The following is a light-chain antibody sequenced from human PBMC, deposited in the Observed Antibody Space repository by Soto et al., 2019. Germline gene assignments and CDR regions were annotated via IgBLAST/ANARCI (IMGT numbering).Light chain of an antibody. Sequence: QSALTQPGSVSGSPGQSITISCTGTSSDVGSYNLVSWYQQHPGKAPKLMIYEVSKRPSGVSNRFSGSKSGNPASLTISGLQAEDEADYYCCSYAGSSFVVFGGGTKLTVL. CDR1: SSDVGSYNL. CDR2: EVS. V-gene: IGLV2-23*02. CDR3: CSYAGSSFVV. J-gene: IGLJ2*01.